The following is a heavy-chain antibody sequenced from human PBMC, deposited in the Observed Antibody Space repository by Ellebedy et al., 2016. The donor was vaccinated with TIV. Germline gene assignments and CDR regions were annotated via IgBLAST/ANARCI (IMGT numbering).Heavy chain of an antibody. Sequence: ESLKISCAASGFTFSRYVMTWVRQAPGKGLEWVSSISGTSLSTYYGASVKGRFTISRDNSKNTLFLQMDSLRADDTAVYYCAKDLSVTPPANGYLDFWGQGTLVTVSS. J-gene: IGHJ4*02. CDR3: AKDLSVTPPANGYLDF. CDR1: GFTFSRYV. V-gene: IGHV3-23*01. CDR2: ISGTSLST. D-gene: IGHD2-2*01.